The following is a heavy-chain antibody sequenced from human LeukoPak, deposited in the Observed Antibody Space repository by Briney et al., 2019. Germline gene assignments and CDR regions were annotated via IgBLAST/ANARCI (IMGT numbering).Heavy chain of an antibody. J-gene: IGHJ6*02. Sequence: PGRSLRLSCAASGFTFISYAMHWVRQAPGKGLEWVAVRSYDGSNKYYADSVKGRFTISRDNSKNTLYLQMNSLRAEDTAVYYCARGWRVGDYYYGMDVWGQGTMVTVSS. V-gene: IGHV3-30-3*01. CDR3: ARGWRVGDYYYGMDV. CDR1: GFTFISYA. D-gene: IGHD1-26*01. CDR2: RSYDGSNK.